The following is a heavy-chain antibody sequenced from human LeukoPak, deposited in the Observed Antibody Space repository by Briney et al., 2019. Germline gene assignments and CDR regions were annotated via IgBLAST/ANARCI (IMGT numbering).Heavy chain of an antibody. Sequence: TGGSLRLSCAASEFSVGSNYMTWVRQAPGKGLEWVSGIGGSGTRTYYADSVKGRFTISRDNSKNTLYLQMDSLRDEDTAVYYCAKDSHWILFDDWGQGTLVTVSS. CDR1: EFSVGSNY. D-gene: IGHD2-2*03. J-gene: IGHJ4*02. CDR2: IGGSGTRT. CDR3: AKDSHWILFDD. V-gene: IGHV3-23*01.